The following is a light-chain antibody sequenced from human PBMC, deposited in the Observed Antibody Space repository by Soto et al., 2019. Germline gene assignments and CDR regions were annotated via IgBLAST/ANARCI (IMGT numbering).Light chain of an antibody. CDR2: AES. Sequence: DIQMTQSPSSLSASVGDRVTITCRASQSISSYLNWYQQKPGKAPKLLIYAESSLQSGVPSRFSRSGSGTDFTLTISSLQPEDFATYDCQQSYSTPYTFGQGTKLEIK. CDR1: QSISSY. V-gene: IGKV1-39*01. CDR3: QQSYSTPYT. J-gene: IGKJ2*01.